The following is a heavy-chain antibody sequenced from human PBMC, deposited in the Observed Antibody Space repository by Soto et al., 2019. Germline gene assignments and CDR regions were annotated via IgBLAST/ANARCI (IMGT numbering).Heavy chain of an antibody. CDR2: IKQDGSEK. CDR3: ARHADYSFDC. Sequence: EVQLVESGGSLVQPGGSLRVSCAASGFAFNTYWMTWVRLAPGKGLEVVANIKQDGSEKDYVDSVKGRFTISRDNAKNSLYLQMNSLRAEHTAVYYCARHADYSFDCWGQGTLVTVSS. D-gene: IGHD4-17*01. V-gene: IGHV3-7*03. J-gene: IGHJ4*02. CDR1: GFAFNTYW.